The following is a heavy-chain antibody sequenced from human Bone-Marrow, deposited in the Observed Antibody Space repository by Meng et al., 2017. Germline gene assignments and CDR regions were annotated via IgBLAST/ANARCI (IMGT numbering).Heavy chain of an antibody. J-gene: IGHJ4*02. D-gene: IGHD2-21*01. CDR2: IIPNSGDT. CDR3: VRDENISLGKLFGDY. V-gene: IGHV1-2*06. CDR1: GYPFTAYY. Sequence: ASVKVSCKPSGYPFTAYYIHWARQAPGQGLEWMGHIIPNSGDTLYAPKFQGRVSMTADTSIGTAYVELSGLRSDDTAIYYCVRDENISLGKLFGDYWGQGTLVTVSS.